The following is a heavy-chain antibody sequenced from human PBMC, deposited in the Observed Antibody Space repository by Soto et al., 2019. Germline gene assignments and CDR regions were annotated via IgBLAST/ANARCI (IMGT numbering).Heavy chain of an antibody. CDR3: ARDPRAVSEGGSFGP. V-gene: IGHV3-66*01. Sequence: GLSLRLPCAAAKCLVSNNYINWVRQAQGKGLEWVALIKSGGDTYYTDSVTGRFTISRDNSKNTVFLQMSSLRAGDTAVYYCARDPRAVSEGGSFGPRGEGPLVTVPS. CDR1: KCLVSNNY. D-gene: IGHD5-12*01. CDR2: IKSGGDT. J-gene: IGHJ5*02.